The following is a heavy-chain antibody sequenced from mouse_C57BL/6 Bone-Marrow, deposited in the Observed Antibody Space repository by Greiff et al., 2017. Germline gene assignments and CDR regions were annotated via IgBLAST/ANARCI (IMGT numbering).Heavy chain of an antibody. CDR2: IHPSDSDT. J-gene: IGHJ2*01. Sequence: QVQLKQPGAELVKPGASVKVSCKASGYTFTSYWMHWVKQRPGQGLEWIGRIHPSDSDTNYNQKFKGKATLTVDKSSSTAYMQLSSLTSEDSAVYYCAIRGGTGRVFYFDDWGQGTTLTVSA. CDR3: AIRGGTGRVFYFDD. D-gene: IGHD3-3*01. V-gene: IGHV1-74*01. CDR1: GYTFTSYW.